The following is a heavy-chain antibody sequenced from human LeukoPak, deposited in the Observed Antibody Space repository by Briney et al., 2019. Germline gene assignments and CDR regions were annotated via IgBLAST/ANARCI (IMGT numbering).Heavy chain of an antibody. CDR2: IYPGDSGP. CDR3: GMSGDRVPVHDDVFDV. CDR1: GYSFTSYC. J-gene: IGHJ3*01. D-gene: IGHD1-26*01. Sequence: GESLKISCKVSGYSFTSYCIGWVRQMPGKGLEWMGIIYPGDSGPTYSPSFQGQVTISVDKSINTAYLQWSSLQASDTAMYYCGMSGDRVPVHDDVFDVWGQGTMVTVST. V-gene: IGHV5-51*01.